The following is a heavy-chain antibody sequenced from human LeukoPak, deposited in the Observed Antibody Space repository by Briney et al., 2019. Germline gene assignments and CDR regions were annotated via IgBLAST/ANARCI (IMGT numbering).Heavy chain of an antibody. CDR3: ARDYNWNPPDY. CDR2: IDSDGRIT. J-gene: IGHJ4*02. Sequence: GGSLRLSCAASGFTFSSHWMHWVRQAPGKGLVWVSRIDSDGRITTYADSVKGRFTISRDNAKNTLYLQMNTLRDEDTAVYYCARDYNWNPPDYWGQGTLVTVSS. V-gene: IGHV3-74*01. D-gene: IGHD1-1*01. CDR1: GFTFSSHW.